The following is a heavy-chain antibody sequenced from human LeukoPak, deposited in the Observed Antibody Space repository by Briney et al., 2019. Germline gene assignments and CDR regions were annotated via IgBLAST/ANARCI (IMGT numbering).Heavy chain of an antibody. J-gene: IGHJ4*02. V-gene: IGHV3-23*01. CDR3: AKGGGAYFDSNGYYRYFDH. Sequence: GGSLRLSCAASGFTFSSYAMSWVRQAPGKGLEWVSVISARSGSTCYADSVMGRFTISRDNSKNTLDLQMNSLRAEDTAVYYCAKGGGAYFDSNGYYRYFDHWGQGTLVTVSS. CDR2: ISARSGST. CDR1: GFTFSSYA. D-gene: IGHD3-22*01.